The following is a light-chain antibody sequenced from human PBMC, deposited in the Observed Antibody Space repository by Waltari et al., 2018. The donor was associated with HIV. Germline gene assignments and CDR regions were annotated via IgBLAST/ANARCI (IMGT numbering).Light chain of an antibody. CDR2: GAS. J-gene: IGKJ4*01. CDR1: QSINSNY. V-gene: IGKV3-20*01. Sequence: EIVLTQSPGTLSLSPGERATLSCKTSQSINSNYLALYQQKRGQAPKLLIYGASNRTTGIPDRCSCSGSGTEFTLTISRLEPDDFAMYYCQQYTDSPLTFGGGTRVEI. CDR3: QQYTDSPLT.